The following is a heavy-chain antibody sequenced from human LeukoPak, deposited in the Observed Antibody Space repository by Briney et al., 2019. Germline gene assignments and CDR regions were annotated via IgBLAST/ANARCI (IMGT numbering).Heavy chain of an antibody. Sequence: GGSLRLSCAASGFTFSRYAMSWVRQAPGKGLEWVSAISSSDDSTYYADSVKGRFTISRDNSKNTLYLQMNSLRAEDTAVYYCAKDHDYYGSGSPLDVWGQGTTVTVSS. CDR3: AKDHDYYGSGSPLDV. V-gene: IGHV3-23*01. CDR2: ISSSDDST. D-gene: IGHD3-10*01. CDR1: GFTFSRYA. J-gene: IGHJ6*02.